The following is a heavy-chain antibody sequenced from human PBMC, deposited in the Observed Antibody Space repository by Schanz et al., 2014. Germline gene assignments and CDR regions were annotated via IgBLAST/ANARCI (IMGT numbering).Heavy chain of an antibody. J-gene: IGHJ6*02. CDR2: INPDSGGT. CDR1: GYTLTAYY. Sequence: QVQLVQSGAEVKKPGASVKVSCKASGYTLTAYYMHRVRQAPGQGLEWMGWINPDSGGTNYAQKFQGRVTMTRDMSINTAYMELSRLRSDDSAVYYCASDFWSGYSHYYYGLDVWGQGTTVTVSS. D-gene: IGHD3-3*01. V-gene: IGHV1-2*02. CDR3: ASDFWSGYSHYYYGLDV.